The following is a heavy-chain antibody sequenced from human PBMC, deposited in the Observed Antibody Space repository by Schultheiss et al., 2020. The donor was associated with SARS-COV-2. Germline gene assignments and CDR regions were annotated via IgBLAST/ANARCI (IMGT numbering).Heavy chain of an antibody. CDR3: ARDRSGYYSGDGMDV. J-gene: IGHJ6*02. CDR2: IYSGGST. D-gene: IGHD3-3*01. CDR1: GFTFSSYE. V-gene: IGHV3-66*01. Sequence: GGSLRLSCAASGFTFSSYEMNWVRQAPGKGLEWVSVIYSGGSTYYADSVKGRFTISRDNSKNTLYLQMNSLRAEDTAVYYCARDRSGYYSGDGMDVWGQGTTVTVSS.